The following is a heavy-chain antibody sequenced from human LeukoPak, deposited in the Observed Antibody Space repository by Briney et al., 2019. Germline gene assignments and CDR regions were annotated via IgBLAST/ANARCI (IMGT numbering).Heavy chain of an antibody. CDR2: IIPILGIA. V-gene: IGHV1-69*04. CDR1: GGTFSSYA. J-gene: IGHJ4*02. CDR3: ARAIYGDYGECFDY. Sequence: ASVKVSCKASGGTFSSYAISWVRQAPGQGLEWMGRIIPILGIANYAQKFQGRVTITADKSTSTAYMELSSLRSEDTAVYYCARAIYGDYGECFDYWGQGTLVTVSS. D-gene: IGHD4-17*01.